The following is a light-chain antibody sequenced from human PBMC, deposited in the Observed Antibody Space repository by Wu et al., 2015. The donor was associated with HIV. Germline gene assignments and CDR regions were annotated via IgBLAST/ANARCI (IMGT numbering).Light chain of an antibody. CDR3: QHYHNWPPWT. CDR1: QSVSNS. V-gene: IGKV3-15*01. Sequence: EVVMTQSPATLSVSPGERATLSCRTSQSVSNSLAWYQHKPGQGPRLLIYGSFTRASGTPARFSGSGSGTEFTLTISDIQSEDFAVYYCQHYHNWPPWT. CDR2: GSF. J-gene: IGKJ1*01.